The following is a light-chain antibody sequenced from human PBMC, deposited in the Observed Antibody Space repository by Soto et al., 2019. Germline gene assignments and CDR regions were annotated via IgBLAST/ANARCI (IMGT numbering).Light chain of an antibody. J-gene: IGKJ2*01. V-gene: IGKV2-28*01. CDR3: MQSLETPRT. CDR1: RSLLHTNGYNY. CDR2: SGS. Sequence: DIVMTQSPLSLPITPGEPASISCRSSRSLLHTNGYNYLDWFLQRPGQSPQLLIYSGSTRASGVPDRFRGSGSGTDFTLKISRVEAEDVGVYYCMQSLETPRTFGQGTKLQIK.